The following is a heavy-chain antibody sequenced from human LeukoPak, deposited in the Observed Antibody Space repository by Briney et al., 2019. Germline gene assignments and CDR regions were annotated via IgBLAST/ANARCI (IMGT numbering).Heavy chain of an antibody. J-gene: IGHJ4*02. Sequence: GGSLRLSCAPSGFTISYYWMTWVRQPPGKGLEWVATIKQEGSEKYYAVSVKGRFTISRDNAKNSLSLQMNSLRAEDTAVYYCARDLYSSGWPGYWGQGTLVTVSS. D-gene: IGHD6-19*01. CDR2: IKQEGSEK. V-gene: IGHV3-7*05. CDR3: ARDLYSSGWPGY. CDR1: GFTISYYW.